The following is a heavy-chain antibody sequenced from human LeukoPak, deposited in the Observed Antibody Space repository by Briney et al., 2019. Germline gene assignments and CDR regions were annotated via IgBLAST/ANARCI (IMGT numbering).Heavy chain of an antibody. J-gene: IGHJ4*02. CDR2: INHSGST. D-gene: IGHD5-24*01. CDR1: AFIFSGHW. CDR3: ADRDGYNPWKY. V-gene: IGHV4-34*08. Sequence: PGGSLRLSCEGSAFIFSGHWMNWVRQPPGKGLEWIGEINHSGSTNYNPSLKSRVTISVDTSKNQFSLKLSSVTAADTAVYYCADRDGYNPWKYWGQGTLVTVSS.